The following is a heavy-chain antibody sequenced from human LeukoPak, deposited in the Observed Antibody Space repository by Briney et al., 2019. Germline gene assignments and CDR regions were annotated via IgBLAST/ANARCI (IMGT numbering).Heavy chain of an antibody. CDR2: IGGSGSTT. CDR1: GFTFSSYW. V-gene: IGHV3-23*01. D-gene: IGHD3-10*01. J-gene: IGHJ4*01. CDR3: AEVESSYCRI. Sequence: GGSLRLSCAASGFTFSSYWMHWVRQAPGKGLVWVSSIGGSGSTTYYADFVRGRFTISRDNSKNSMRAEDTAIYYCAEVESSYCRIWGQGTLVTVSS.